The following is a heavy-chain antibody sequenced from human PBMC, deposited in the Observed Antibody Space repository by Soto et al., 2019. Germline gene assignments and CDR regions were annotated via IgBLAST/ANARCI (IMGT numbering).Heavy chain of an antibody. V-gene: IGHV3-23*01. D-gene: IGHD6-13*01. CDR2: ISVSGGST. CDR3: AKAQRGYSLMAFDI. J-gene: IGHJ3*02. CDR1: GFTFSSYA. Sequence: EVQLLESGGGLVQPGGSLRLSCAASGFTFSSYAMSWVRQAPGKGLEWVSAISVSGGSTYYADSVTGRFTISRDNSKNTLCLQMNSLRAEDRAVYYCAKAQRGYSLMAFDIWGQGTMVTVSS.